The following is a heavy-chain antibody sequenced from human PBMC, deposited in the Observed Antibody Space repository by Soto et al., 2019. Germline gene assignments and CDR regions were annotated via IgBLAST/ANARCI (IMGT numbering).Heavy chain of an antibody. CDR2: ISGSGGST. CDR1: GFTFSSYA. CDR3: ARATIFGVVITAFDY. D-gene: IGHD3-3*01. J-gene: IGHJ4*02. Sequence: GGSLRLSCAASGFTFSSYAMSWVRRAPGKGLEWVSAISGSGGSTYYADSVKGRFTISRDNSKNTLYLQMNSLRAEDTAVYYCARATIFGVVITAFDYWGQGTLVTVSS. V-gene: IGHV3-23*01.